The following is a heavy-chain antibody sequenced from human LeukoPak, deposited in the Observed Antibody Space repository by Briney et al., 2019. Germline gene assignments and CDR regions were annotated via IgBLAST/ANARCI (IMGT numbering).Heavy chain of an antibody. CDR2: INPNSGGT. Sequence: GASVKVSCKASGYTFTGYYMHWVRQAPGQGLEWMGRINPNSGGTNYAQKFQGRVTMTRDTSISTAYMELSRLRSDDTAVYYCARWTSQCYYDSSGYYDDAFDIWGQGTMVTVSS. CDR1: GYTFTGYY. D-gene: IGHD3-22*01. V-gene: IGHV1-2*06. CDR3: ARWTSQCYYDSSGYYDDAFDI. J-gene: IGHJ3*02.